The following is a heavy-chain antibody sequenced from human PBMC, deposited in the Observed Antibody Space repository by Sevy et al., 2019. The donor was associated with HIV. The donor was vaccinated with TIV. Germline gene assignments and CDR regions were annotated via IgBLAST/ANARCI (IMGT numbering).Heavy chain of an antibody. D-gene: IGHD2-15*01. J-gene: IGHJ6*02. Sequence: GGSLRLSCAASGFPFSSYAMSWVRQAPGKGLEWVGRIKSKTDGGTTDYAAPVKGRFTISRDDSKNTLYLQMNSLKTEDTAVYYCTTDSRRFSVVVDLRYYYYGMDVWGQGTTVTVSS. V-gene: IGHV3-15*01. CDR2: IKSKTDGGTT. CDR3: TTDSRRFSVVVDLRYYYYGMDV. CDR1: GFPFSSYA.